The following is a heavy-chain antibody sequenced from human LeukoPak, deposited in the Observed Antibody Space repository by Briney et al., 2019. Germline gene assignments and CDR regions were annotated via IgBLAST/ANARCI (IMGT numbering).Heavy chain of an antibody. J-gene: IGHJ4*02. CDR1: GITFSAFW. CDR2: INRDGSAK. D-gene: IGHD3-10*01. Sequence: GSLRLSCAASGITFSAFWMSWVRQAPGKGLEWVANINRDGSAKYYMDSVKGRFTVSRDNAKNSLYLQTNSLRAEDTAVYYCATVHYYGSGRYDYWGQGTLVTVPS. CDR3: ATVHYYGSGRYDY. V-gene: IGHV3-7*01.